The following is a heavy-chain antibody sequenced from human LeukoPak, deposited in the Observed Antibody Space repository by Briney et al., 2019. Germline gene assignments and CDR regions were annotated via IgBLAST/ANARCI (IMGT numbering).Heavy chain of an antibody. D-gene: IGHD3-16*02. CDR1: GGSISSGGYS. V-gene: IGHV4-30-2*01. CDR2: IYHSGST. CDR3: ARSHDHLWGNYPDY. J-gene: IGHJ4*02. Sequence: SVTLSLTCTVSGGSISSGGYSWSWIRQPPGKGLEWIGYIYHSGSTYYNPSLKSRVTISVDRSKNQFSLKLSSVTAADTAVYYCARSHDHLWGNYPDYWGQGTLVTVSS.